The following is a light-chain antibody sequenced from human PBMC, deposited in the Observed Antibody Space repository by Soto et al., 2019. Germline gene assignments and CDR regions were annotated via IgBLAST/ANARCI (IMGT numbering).Light chain of an antibody. CDR1: SSSIGTNP. J-gene: IGLJ2*01. V-gene: IGLV1-44*01. CDR2: NNN. Sequence: QSVLTQPPSASGTPGQRVTISCSGSSSSIGTNPVNWYQQLPGTAPQLLIYNNNRRPSGVPDRFSGSQSGTSASLAISGLQSEDEDADLCEVWYDSMNGPVFGGGTKLTVL. CDR3: EVWYDSMNGPV.